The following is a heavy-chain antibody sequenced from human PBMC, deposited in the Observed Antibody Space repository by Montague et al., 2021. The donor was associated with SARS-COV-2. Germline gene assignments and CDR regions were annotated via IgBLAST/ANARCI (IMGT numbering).Heavy chain of an antibody. CDR1: GGSFSGYY. Sequence: SETLSLTCAVYGGSFSGYYWTWIRQSPRKGLEWIGEINHSGSTNYNPSLKSRVTMPVDTSKNQFSLKLSSVTAADTAVYYCARGARQGYGFRLGSFDSWGQGTLVTVSS. J-gene: IGHJ4*02. CDR3: ARGARQGYGFRLGSFDS. D-gene: IGHD3-10*01. CDR2: INHSGST. V-gene: IGHV4-34*01.